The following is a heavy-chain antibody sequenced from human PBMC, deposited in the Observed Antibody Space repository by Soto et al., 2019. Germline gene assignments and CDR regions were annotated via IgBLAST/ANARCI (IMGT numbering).Heavy chain of an antibody. J-gene: IGHJ6*03. CDR2: MNPKTGNT. CDR3: AREAASDPSFYYHYMDV. V-gene: IGHV1-8*01. D-gene: IGHD6-25*01. CDR1: GYTFTNYN. Sequence: QEQLVQSGAEVKKPGAPVKVSCKASGYTFTNYNINWVRQATGQGLEWMGWMNPKTGNTGYAEKFQGRVTMTRNSSINTAFMELSGLRSEDTAVYYCAREAASDPSFYYHYMDVWGKATTVTVSS.